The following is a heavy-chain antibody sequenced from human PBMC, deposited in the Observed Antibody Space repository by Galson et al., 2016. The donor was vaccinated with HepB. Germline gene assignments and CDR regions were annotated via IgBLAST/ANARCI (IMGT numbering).Heavy chain of an antibody. D-gene: IGHD6-19*01. CDR1: GYTLTSYG. J-gene: IGHJ4*02. CDR2: TSGYNGNT. Sequence: QSGAEVKKPGESLKISCKASGYTLTSYGINWVRQAPGEGLEWMGWTSGYNGNTNYAQKLQGRVTMTTDTSTNTAYMELRSLRYADTAVYYCAVMAVAGYDYWGQGTLVTVSS. CDR3: AVMAVAGYDY. V-gene: IGHV1-18*04.